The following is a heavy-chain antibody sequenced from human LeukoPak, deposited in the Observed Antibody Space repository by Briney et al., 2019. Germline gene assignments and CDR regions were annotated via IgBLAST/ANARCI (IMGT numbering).Heavy chain of an antibody. Sequence: ASVKVSCKASGYTFTSYGISWVRQAPGQGLEWMGWISAYNGNTNYAQKLQGRVTITRDTSASTAYMELSSLRSEDTAVYYCARDWVESSGYLYNWGQGTLVTVSS. CDR2: ISAYNGNT. J-gene: IGHJ1*01. CDR1: GYTFTSYG. D-gene: IGHD3-22*01. V-gene: IGHV1-18*01. CDR3: ARDWVESSGYLYN.